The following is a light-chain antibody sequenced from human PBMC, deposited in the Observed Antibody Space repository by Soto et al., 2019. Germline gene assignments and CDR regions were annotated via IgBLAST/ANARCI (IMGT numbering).Light chain of an antibody. J-gene: IGKJ5*01. V-gene: IGKV1-39*01. Sequence: EIQMTQTPSSLSASLGDRVAITCLASQSISSYLNWYQQKPGKAPKVLIYAASNLQSGVPSRFSGSGSGTDFALTISSLQPEDFATYYCQQGYSTPIPFGQGTLLEVK. CDR1: QSISSY. CDR3: QQGYSTPIP. CDR2: AAS.